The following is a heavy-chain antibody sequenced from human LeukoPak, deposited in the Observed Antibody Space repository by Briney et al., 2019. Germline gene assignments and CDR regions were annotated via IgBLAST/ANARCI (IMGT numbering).Heavy chain of an antibody. CDR2: ISGYNGKT. CDR1: GYTFTTYG. V-gene: IGHV1-18*01. Sequence: ASVKVSCKTSGYTFTTYGISWVRQAPGQGLEWMGWISGYNGKTNYAEKVQGRVTMTTDTSTSTAYMELRSLRSDDTAVYYCARDGGHYYYDSSGYSDYWGQGALVTVSS. J-gene: IGHJ4*02. D-gene: IGHD3-22*01. CDR3: ARDGGHYYYDSSGYSDY.